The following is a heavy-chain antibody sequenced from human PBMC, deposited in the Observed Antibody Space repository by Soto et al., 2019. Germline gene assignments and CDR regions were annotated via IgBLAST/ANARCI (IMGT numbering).Heavy chain of an antibody. Sequence: QVQLQESGPGLVKPSQTLSLTCPVSGGSISSGGYYWSWIRQHPGKGLEWIGYIYYSGSTYYNPSLTRRVTISVDTSKNQFSLKLSSVTAADTAVYYCARGWLRVFDYWGQGTLVTVSS. CDR1: GGSISSGGYY. CDR3: ARGWLRVFDY. D-gene: IGHD5-12*01. V-gene: IGHV4-31*03. J-gene: IGHJ4*02. CDR2: IYYSGST.